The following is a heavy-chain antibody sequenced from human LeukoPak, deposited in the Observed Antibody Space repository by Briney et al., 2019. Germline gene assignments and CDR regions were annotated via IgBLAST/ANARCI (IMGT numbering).Heavy chain of an antibody. Sequence: SETLSLTCTVSGGSISSYYWSWIRQPAGKGLEWIGRIHTSGSINYNPSLKSRVTMSVDTSKNQFSLKLSSVTAADTAVYYCARDKYYYDSSGYYYFDYWGQGTLVTVSS. CDR3: ARDKYYYDSSGYYYFDY. J-gene: IGHJ4*02. D-gene: IGHD3-22*01. CDR1: GGSISSYY. V-gene: IGHV4-4*07. CDR2: IHTSGSI.